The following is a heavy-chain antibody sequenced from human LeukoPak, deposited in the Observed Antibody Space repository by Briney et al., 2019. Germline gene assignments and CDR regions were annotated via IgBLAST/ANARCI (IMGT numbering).Heavy chain of an antibody. CDR2: ISYDGSNK. D-gene: IGHD3-10*01. J-gene: IGHJ6*02. CDR3: AKDPYYYGSGSYWDYYYYGMDV. Sequence: PGGSLRLSCAASGFTFSSYGMHWVRQAPGKGLEWVAVISYDGSNKYYADSVKGRFTISRDNSKNTLYLQMNSLRAEDTAVYYCAKDPYYYGSGSYWDYYYYGMDVWGQGTTVTVSS. CDR1: GFTFSSYG. V-gene: IGHV3-30*18.